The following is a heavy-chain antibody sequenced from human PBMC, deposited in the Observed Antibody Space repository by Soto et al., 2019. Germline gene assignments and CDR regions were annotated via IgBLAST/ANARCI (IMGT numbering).Heavy chain of an antibody. D-gene: IGHD1-20*01. Sequence: AASGFTLSNAWMSWVRQAPGKGLEWVARIKSETDGDTTDYTAPVRGRFTISRDDSKNTLYLQMNSLKTEDTAVYYCTTDRRITLAQFDYWGQGTLVTVSS. J-gene: IGHJ4*02. CDR2: IKSETDGDTT. CDR1: GFTLSNAW. V-gene: IGHV3-15*01. CDR3: TTDRRITLAQFDY.